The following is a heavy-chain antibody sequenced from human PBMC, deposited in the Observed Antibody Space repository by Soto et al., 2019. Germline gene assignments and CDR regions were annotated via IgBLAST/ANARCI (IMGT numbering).Heavy chain of an antibody. J-gene: IGHJ4*02. CDR3: ARGISGYWGFDY. CDR2: ISSDGSNT. D-gene: IGHD2-2*03. CDR1: GFSFSSYW. V-gene: IGHV3-74*01. Sequence: DVQLVESEGGLVQPGGSLRLSCAASGFSFSSYWMHWVRQAPGKGLMWVSRISSDGSNTYYADSVKGRFSISRDNAKNTLYLQVNSLRAEDTAVYYCARGISGYWGFDYWGQGTLVIVSS.